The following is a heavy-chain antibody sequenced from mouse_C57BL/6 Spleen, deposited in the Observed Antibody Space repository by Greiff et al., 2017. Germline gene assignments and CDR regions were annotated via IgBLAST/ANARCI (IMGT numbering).Heavy chain of an antibody. Sequence: QVQLKQPGAELVMPGASVKLSCKASGYTFTSYWMHWVKQRPGQGLEWIGEIDPSDSYTNYNQKFKGKSTLTVDKSSSTAYMQLSSLTSEDSAVYYCARRELYGGTFAYWGQGTLVTVSA. J-gene: IGHJ3*01. CDR2: IDPSDSYT. CDR3: ARRELYGGTFAY. V-gene: IGHV1-69*01. CDR1: GYTFTSYW. D-gene: IGHD1-1*02.